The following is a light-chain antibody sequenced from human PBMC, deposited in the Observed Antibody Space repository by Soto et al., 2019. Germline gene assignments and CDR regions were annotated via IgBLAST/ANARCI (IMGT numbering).Light chain of an antibody. CDR3: QQYYSYPRT. CDR1: QGISSY. Sequence: AIRMTQSPSSFSASTGDRVTITCRASQGISSYLAWYQQKPGKAPRLLIYAASTLQSGVPSRFTGSGSATDFTPTISCLQSEDFETYYCQQYYSYPRTLAQGTNVDIK. J-gene: IGKJ1*01. V-gene: IGKV1-8*01. CDR2: AAS.